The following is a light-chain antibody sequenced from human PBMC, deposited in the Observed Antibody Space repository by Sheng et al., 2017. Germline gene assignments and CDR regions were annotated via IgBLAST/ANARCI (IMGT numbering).Light chain of an antibody. V-gene: IGKV1-NL1*01. CDR3: QQYYSTVRIT. CDR1: QGISNY. J-gene: IGKJ3*01. CDR2: GAA. Sequence: DIQMTQSPSSLSASVGDRVTITCRASQGISNYLAWFQQKPGKAPKLLIYGAARLQSGVPSRFSGSGSGTDYTLTISSLQPEDFATYYCQQYYSTVRITFGPGTKVDIK.